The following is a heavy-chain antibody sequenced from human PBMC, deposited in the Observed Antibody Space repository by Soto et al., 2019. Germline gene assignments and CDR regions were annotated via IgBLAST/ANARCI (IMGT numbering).Heavy chain of an antibody. Sequence: GGSLRLSCAASGFTFDDYAMHWVRQAPGKGLEWVSGISWNSGSIGYADSVKGRFTISRDNAKNSLYLQMNSLRAEDTALYYCAKSNYGDYTSMAYFDYWGQGTLGTVSS. CDR2: ISWNSGSI. V-gene: IGHV3-9*01. J-gene: IGHJ4*02. D-gene: IGHD4-17*01. CDR3: AKSNYGDYTSMAYFDY. CDR1: GFTFDDYA.